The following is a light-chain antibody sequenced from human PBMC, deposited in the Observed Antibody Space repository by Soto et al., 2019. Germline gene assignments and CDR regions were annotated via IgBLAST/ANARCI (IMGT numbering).Light chain of an antibody. CDR1: SSDVGGYDY. CDR2: DVS. Sequence: QSALTQPRSVSGSPGQSVTISCTGTSSDVGGYDYVSCYQQHPGKAPKLMIFDVSKRPSGVPDRFSGSKSGSTASLTISGLQADDAADYYCCSYAGGFYVVGTGTKVTVL. V-gene: IGLV2-11*01. CDR3: CSYAGGFYV. J-gene: IGLJ1*01.